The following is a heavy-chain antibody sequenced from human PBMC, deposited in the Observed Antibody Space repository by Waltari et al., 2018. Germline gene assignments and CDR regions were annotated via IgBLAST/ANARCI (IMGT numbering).Heavy chain of an antibody. CDR3: ARDSGYGSGSYSVAH. Sequence: QVQLVQSGGEVKKPGASVKVSCKASGYRFTSYGISWVRQAPGQGLGWMGWISAYNFNTKYAQKFQGRVTMATDTSSSTAYMELRSLRSDDTAVYYCARDSGYGSGSYSVAHWGQGTLVTVSS. CDR2: ISAYNFNT. D-gene: IGHD3-10*01. CDR1: GYRFTSYG. J-gene: IGHJ4*02. V-gene: IGHV1-18*04.